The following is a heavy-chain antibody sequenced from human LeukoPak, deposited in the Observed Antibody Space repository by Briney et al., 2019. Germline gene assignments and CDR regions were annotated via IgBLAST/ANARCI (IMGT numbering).Heavy chain of an antibody. J-gene: IGHJ4*02. CDR2: INSDGSTT. D-gene: IGHD5-24*01. V-gene: IGHV3-74*01. Sequence: GGSLRLSCAASGFSFNRYWMHWVRQVPGKGPVWVSRINSDGSTTNYADSVKRRFTISRDNTKSMMYLQMNSLSVEDTAVYYCARGGDGSNSLINYWGQGTLVTVSS. CDR1: GFSFNRYW. CDR3: ARGGDGSNSLINY.